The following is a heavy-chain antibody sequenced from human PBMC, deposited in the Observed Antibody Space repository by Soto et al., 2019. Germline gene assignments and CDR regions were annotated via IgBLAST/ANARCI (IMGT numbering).Heavy chain of an antibody. V-gene: IGHV3-21*01. J-gene: IGHJ3*01. CDR3: ARDFVPDYFDNTHTFHL. CDR2: IGSSSSYI. Sequence: GGSLRLSCAASGFTFSSYGMNWVRQAPGKGLEWVSSIGSSSSYIYYADSVKGRFTISRDNAKDSLYLQMNSLRAEDTAVYYCARDFVPDYFDNTHTFHLWGQGTMVTVSS. CDR1: GFTFSSYG. D-gene: IGHD3-22*01.